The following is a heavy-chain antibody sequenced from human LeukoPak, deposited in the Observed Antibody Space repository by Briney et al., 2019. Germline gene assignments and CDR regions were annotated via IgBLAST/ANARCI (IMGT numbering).Heavy chain of an antibody. CDR1: GFTFNNHE. V-gene: IGHV3-48*03. J-gene: IGHJ4*02. D-gene: IGHD6-13*01. CDR2: ISTSGSNI. Sequence: GGSLRLSCAASGFTFNNHEMNWVRQSPGKGLEWVSYISTSGSNIYYAGSVKGRFTVSRDNAKNSVYLQMSSLRAEDTAIYYCAREGSSSWSLRGRFDYWGQGIPVTVSS. CDR3: AREGSSSWSLRGRFDY.